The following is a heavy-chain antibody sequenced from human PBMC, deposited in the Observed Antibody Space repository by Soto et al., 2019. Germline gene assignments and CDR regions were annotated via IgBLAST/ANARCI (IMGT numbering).Heavy chain of an antibody. CDR3: ARGDYDAGWYFDL. CDR2: IYHTGST. J-gene: IGHJ2*01. CDR1: GGSISSGVYS. V-gene: IGHV4-30-2*01. D-gene: IGHD4-17*01. Sequence: QLQLQESGSGLVKPSQTLSLTCAVSGGSISSGVYSWSWIRQPPGKGLEWIGYIYHTGSTYYNPSPQSRVTISGDSSKNHFPLELSSVTAADTAMYYCARGDYDAGWYFDLWGRGTLVTVSS.